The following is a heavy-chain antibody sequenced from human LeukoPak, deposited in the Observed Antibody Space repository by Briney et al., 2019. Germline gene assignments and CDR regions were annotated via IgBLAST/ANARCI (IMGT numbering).Heavy chain of an antibody. CDR2: ISSLSSYI. J-gene: IGHJ3*02. CDR1: GLAFSDYS. V-gene: IGHV3-21*01. CDR3: ARREGFYDSSGNFEGDAFDI. D-gene: IGHD3-22*01. Sequence: GGSLRLSCAASGLAFSDYSMNWVRQAPGKGLEWVSSISSLSSYIYYADSVKGRFTISRDNAKNSLYLQMNSLRAEDTAVYYCARREGFYDSSGNFEGDAFDIRGQGTMVTVSS.